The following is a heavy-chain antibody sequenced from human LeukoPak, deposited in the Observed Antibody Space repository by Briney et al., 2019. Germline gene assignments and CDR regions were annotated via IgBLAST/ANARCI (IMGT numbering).Heavy chain of an antibody. V-gene: IGHV3-21*01. CDR1: GFTFSGST. CDR3: ARGSDYYGSGSYYGILFY. J-gene: IGHJ4*02. Sequence: PGGSLRLSCAASGFTFSGSTMNWVRQAPGKGLEWVSFISTSSSYIYYADSVRGRFTISRDNAKNSLYLQMNSLRAEDTAVYYCARGSDYYGSGSYYGILFYWGQGTLVTVSS. D-gene: IGHD3-10*01. CDR2: ISTSSSYI.